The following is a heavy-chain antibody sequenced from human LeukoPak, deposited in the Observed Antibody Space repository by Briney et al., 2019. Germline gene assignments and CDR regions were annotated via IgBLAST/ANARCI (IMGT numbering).Heavy chain of an antibody. CDR1: GFTFSSYA. Sequence: GGSLRLSCAASGFTFSSYAMSWVRQAPGKGLEWVSAISGSGGSTYYADSVKGRFTISRDNSKNTLYLQMNSLRAEDTAVYYCAKWALSGVVVPAAILNWGQGTLVTVSS. CDR2: ISGSGGST. CDR3: AKWALSGVVVPAAILN. J-gene: IGHJ4*02. V-gene: IGHV3-23*01. D-gene: IGHD2-2*01.